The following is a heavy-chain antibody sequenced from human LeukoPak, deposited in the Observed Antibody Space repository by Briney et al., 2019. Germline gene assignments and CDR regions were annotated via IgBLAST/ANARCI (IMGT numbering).Heavy chain of an antibody. CDR3: AQQWLVLGAFDF. J-gene: IGHJ4*02. D-gene: IGHD6-19*01. CDR2: ISYDGSNK. Sequence: PGGSLRLSCAASGFTFSSYAMHWVRQAPGKGLEWVAVISYDGSNKYYADSVKGRFTISRDDSKNTLYLQMNSLRAEDTAVYYCAQQWLVLGAFDFWGQGTLVTVSS. V-gene: IGHV3-30-3*01. CDR1: GFTFSSYA.